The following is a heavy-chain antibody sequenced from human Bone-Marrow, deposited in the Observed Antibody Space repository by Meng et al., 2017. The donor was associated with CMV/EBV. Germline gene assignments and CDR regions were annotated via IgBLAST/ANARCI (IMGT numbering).Heavy chain of an antibody. CDR1: GFTFSSYD. V-gene: IGHV3-13*01. D-gene: IGHD1-20*01. Sequence: GTLKISCAASGFTFSSYDMHWVRQATGKGLEWVSAIGTAGDTYYPGSVKGRFTISRDNPNNSLYLQMNSLRAEDTALYYCVRGRITNHYWGQGTLVTVSS. CDR3: VRGRITNHY. J-gene: IGHJ4*02. CDR2: IGTAGDT.